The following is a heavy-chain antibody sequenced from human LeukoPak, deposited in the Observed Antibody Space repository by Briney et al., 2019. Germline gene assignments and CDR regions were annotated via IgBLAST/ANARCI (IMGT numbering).Heavy chain of an antibody. V-gene: IGHV4-59*08. J-gene: IGHJ4*02. CDR3: ARHRYTSGWNGIDY. CDR2: IHYSGSA. D-gene: IGHD6-19*01. CDR1: GGSISSDY. Sequence: SETLSLTCTVSGGSISSDYWSWIRQPPGKGLEWIGYIHYSGSANYSPSLKSRVTISLDTSKNHFSLKLSSVTAADTAVYYRARHRYTSGWNGIDYWGQGTLVTVSS.